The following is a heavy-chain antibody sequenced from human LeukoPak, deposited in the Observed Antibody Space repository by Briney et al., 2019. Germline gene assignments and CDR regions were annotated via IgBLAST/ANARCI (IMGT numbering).Heavy chain of an antibody. CDR1: GGSISSSSYY. CDR3: ARARYSSGWAYFDY. V-gene: IGHV4-61*01. CDR2: IYYSGST. D-gene: IGHD6-19*01. Sequence: PSETLSLTCTVSGGSISSSSYYWSWIRQPPGKGLEWIGYIYYSGSTNYNPSLKSRVTISVDTSKNQFSLRLSSVTAADTAVYYCARARYSSGWAYFDYWGQGTLVTVSS. J-gene: IGHJ4*02.